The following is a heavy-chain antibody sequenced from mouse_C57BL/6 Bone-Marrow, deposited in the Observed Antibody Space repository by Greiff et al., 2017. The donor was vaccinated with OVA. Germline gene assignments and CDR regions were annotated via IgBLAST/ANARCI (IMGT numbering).Heavy chain of an antibody. V-gene: IGHV1-72*01. J-gene: IGHJ3*01. CDR2: IDPNSGGT. CDR3: ARDVITTVVAPGCAY. Sequence: QVQLQQPGAELVKPGASVKLSCKASGYTFTSYWMHWVKQRPGRGLEWIGRIDPNSGGTKYNEKFKSKATLTVDKPSSTAYMQLSSLTSEDSAVYYCARDVITTVVAPGCAYWGEGALGTVSA. CDR1: GYTFTSYW. D-gene: IGHD1-1*01.